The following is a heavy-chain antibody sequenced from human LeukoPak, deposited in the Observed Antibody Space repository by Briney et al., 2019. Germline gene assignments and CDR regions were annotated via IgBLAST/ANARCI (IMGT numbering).Heavy chain of an antibody. V-gene: IGHV3-53*01. D-gene: IGHD5-18*01. CDR3: ARDLGSYGSVDAFDI. Sequence: PGGSLRLSCAASGFTVSSNYMSWVRQAPGKGLEWVSVIYSGGSTYYADSVKGRFTISRDNSKNTLYLQMNSLRAEDTAVYYCARDLGSYGSVDAFDIWGQGTWSPSLQ. CDR1: GFTVSSNY. CDR2: IYSGGST. J-gene: IGHJ3*02.